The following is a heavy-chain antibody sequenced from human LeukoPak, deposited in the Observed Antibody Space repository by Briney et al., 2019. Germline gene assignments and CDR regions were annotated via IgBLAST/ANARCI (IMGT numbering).Heavy chain of an antibody. D-gene: IGHD3-10*02. CDR1: GGTFSSYA. CDR2: IVPIFGTA. V-gene: IGHV1-69*06. J-gene: IGHJ4*02. Sequence: SVKVSCKASGGTFSSYAISWVRQAPGQGLEWMGGIVPIFGTANYAQKFQGRVTITADKSTSTAYMELSSLRSEDTAVYYCALFGELTYGFDYWGQGTLVTVSS. CDR3: ALFGELTYGFDY.